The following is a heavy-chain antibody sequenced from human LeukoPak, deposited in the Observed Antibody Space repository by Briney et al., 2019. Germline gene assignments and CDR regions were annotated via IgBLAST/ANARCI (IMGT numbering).Heavy chain of an antibody. D-gene: IGHD6-6*01. CDR2: IIPILGIA. Sequence: SVKVSCKASGGTFSSYAISWVRQAPGQGLEWMGSIIPILGIANYAQKFQGRVTITADKSTSTAYMELSSLRSEDTAVYYCAPDLKASIAAHPIADGSGYWGQGTLVTVSS. CDR1: GGTFSSYA. CDR3: APDLKASIAAHPIADGSGY. V-gene: IGHV1-69*04. J-gene: IGHJ4*02.